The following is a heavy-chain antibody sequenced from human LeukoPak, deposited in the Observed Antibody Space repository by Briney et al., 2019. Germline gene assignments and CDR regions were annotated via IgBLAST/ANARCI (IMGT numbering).Heavy chain of an antibody. D-gene: IGHD5-24*01. CDR2: IYYSRST. Sequence: SETLSLTCTVSGGSISTYYWSWIRQPPGKGLERIGYIYYSRSTNYTPSLKSRVTISVDTSKNQFSLNLSSVTAADTAVYYCARGRSRDGYNYDDWGQGTLVTVSS. CDR3: ARGRSRDGYNYDD. J-gene: IGHJ4*02. CDR1: GGSISTYY. V-gene: IGHV4-59*01.